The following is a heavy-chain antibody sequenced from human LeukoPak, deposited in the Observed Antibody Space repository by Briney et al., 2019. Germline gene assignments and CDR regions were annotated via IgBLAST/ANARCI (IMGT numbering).Heavy chain of an antibody. Sequence: GRSLRLSCAASGFTFSDYYMSWIRQAPGKGLEWVSYISSNGSNIYYADSVEDRFTISRDNPKNSLYLQMNSLRSEHTAVYYCARRRGDSYGLDDYWGQGTLVGDSS. CDR3: ARRRGDSYGLDDY. V-gene: IGHV3-11*04. CDR2: ISSNGSNI. CDR1: GFTFSDYY. D-gene: IGHD5-18*01. J-gene: IGHJ4*02.